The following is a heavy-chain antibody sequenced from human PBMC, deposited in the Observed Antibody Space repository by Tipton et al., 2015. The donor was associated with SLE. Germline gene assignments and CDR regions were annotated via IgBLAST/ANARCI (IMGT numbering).Heavy chain of an antibody. CDR1: GFTFSSYW. J-gene: IGHJ4*02. CDR3: TRVDGY. V-gene: IGHV3-49*04. CDR2: IRSKAYGGTT. D-gene: IGHD3-9*01. Sequence: RSLRLSCAASGFTFSSYWMSWVRQAPGKGLEWVGFIRSKAYGGTTEYAASVKGRFTISRDDSKSIAYLQMNSLKTEDTAVYYCTRVDGYWGQGTLVTVSS.